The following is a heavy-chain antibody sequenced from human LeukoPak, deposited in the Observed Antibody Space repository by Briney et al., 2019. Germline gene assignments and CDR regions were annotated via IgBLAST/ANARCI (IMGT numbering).Heavy chain of an antibody. V-gene: IGHV1-2*02. D-gene: IGHD4-17*01. Sequence: GASVKVSCKASGYTFTGYYMHWVRQAPGQGLEWMGWINPNSGGTNYAQKFQGRVTMTRDTSISTAYMELSRPRSDDTAVYYCARVLRHYGYGMDVWGQGTTVTVSS. J-gene: IGHJ6*02. CDR2: INPNSGGT. CDR1: GYTFTGYY. CDR3: ARVLRHYGYGMDV.